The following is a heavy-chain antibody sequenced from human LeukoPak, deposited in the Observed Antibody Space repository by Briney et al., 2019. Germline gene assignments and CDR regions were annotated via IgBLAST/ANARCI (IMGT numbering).Heavy chain of an antibody. V-gene: IGHV4-34*01. CDR2: TNHSGST. J-gene: IGHJ4*02. Sequence: PSETLSLTCAVYGGSFSGYYWSWIRQPPGKGLEWIGETNHSGSTNYNPSLKSRVTISVDTSKNQFSLKLSSVTAADTAVYYCARGVTPSYYRRGNYFDYWGQGTLVTVSS. CDR1: GGSFSGYY. D-gene: IGHD4-4*01. CDR3: ARGVTPSYYRRGNYFDY.